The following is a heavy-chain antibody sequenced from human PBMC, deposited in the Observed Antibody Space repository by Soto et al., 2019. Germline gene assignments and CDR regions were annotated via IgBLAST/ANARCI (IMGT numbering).Heavy chain of an antibody. Sequence: SLRLSCAASGFTFDDYAMHWVRQAPGKGLEWVSGISWNSGSIGYADSVKGRFTISRDNAKNSLYLQMNSLRAEDTALYYCAKGPLRGSYFDWFDPWGQGTLVTVSS. V-gene: IGHV3-9*01. J-gene: IGHJ5*02. CDR1: GFTFDDYA. CDR2: ISWNSGSI. CDR3: AKGPLRGSYFDWFDP. D-gene: IGHD1-26*01.